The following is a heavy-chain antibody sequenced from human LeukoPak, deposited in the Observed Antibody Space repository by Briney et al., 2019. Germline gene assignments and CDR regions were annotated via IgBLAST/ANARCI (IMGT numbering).Heavy chain of an antibody. Sequence: PGGSLRLSCAASRFTFSSYWMSWVRQAPGKGLEWVANVKQDGSEKNYVDSVKGRFTISRDNAKNSLYLQMNSLRAEDTAVYYCARDFPMGSYWGQGTLVTVSS. CDR2: VKQDGSEK. D-gene: IGHD3-10*01. CDR3: ARDFPMGSY. J-gene: IGHJ4*02. CDR1: RFTFSSYW. V-gene: IGHV3-7*03.